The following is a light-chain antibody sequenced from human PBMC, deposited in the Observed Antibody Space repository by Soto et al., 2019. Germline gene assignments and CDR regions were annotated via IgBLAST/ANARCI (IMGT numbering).Light chain of an antibody. CDR3: QQYNRYSWT. V-gene: IGKV1-5*03. CDR1: QSISSW. CDR2: KAS. Sequence: DIQMTQSPSTLSASVGDRVTITCRASQSISSWLAWYQQKPGKAPKLLIYKASSLESGVPSRFSGSGSGTEFTLTISCLQPDDFATYYCQQYNRYSWTFGQGTKVDIK. J-gene: IGKJ1*01.